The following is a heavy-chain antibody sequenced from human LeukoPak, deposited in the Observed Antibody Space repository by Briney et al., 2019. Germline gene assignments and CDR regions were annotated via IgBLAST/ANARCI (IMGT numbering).Heavy chain of an antibody. D-gene: IGHD4-17*01. CDR3: AKDLSTVTTSAGLILFDY. CDR2: INSDGSAT. CDR1: GFTLSTYW. Sequence: GGSLRLSCVASGFTLSTYWMHWVRQAPGKGLVWVSRINSDGSATSYADSVKGRFTISRDNSKNTLYLQMNSLRAEDTAVYYCAKDLSTVTTSAGLILFDYWGQGTLVTVSS. J-gene: IGHJ4*02. V-gene: IGHV3-74*01.